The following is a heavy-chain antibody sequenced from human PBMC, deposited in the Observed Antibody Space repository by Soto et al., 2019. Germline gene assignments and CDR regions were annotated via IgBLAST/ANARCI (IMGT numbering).Heavy chain of an antibody. J-gene: IGHJ6*03. V-gene: IGHV4-59*08. CDR1: GGSINSFY. Sequence: PSETLSLTCTVSGGSINSFYWSWIRQPPGKGLEWIGYIYYSGSTNYNPSLKSRVTISVDTSKNQFSLKLSSVTAADTAVYYCGRLVYYSYMDVWGKGTTVTVSS. CDR2: IYYSGST. CDR3: GRLVYYSYMDV.